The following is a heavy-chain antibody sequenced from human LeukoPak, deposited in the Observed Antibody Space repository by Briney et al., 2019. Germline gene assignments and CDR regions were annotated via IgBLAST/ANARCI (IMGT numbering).Heavy chain of an antibody. CDR2: IYYSGST. D-gene: IGHD6-13*01. CDR3: ARVEKYTSSGPTDP. V-gene: IGHV4-4*02. J-gene: IGHJ5*02. Sequence: GSLRLSCAASGFTFSNAWMSWVRQAPGKGLEWIGSIYYSGSTYYNPSLKSRVTISVDTSKNQFSLKLSSVTAADTAVYYCARVEKYTSSGPTDPWGQGTLVTVSS. CDR1: GFTFSNAW.